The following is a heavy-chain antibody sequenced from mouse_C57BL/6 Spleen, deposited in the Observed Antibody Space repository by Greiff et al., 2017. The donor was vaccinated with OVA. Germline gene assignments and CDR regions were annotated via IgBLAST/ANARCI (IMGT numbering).Heavy chain of an antibody. CDR3: VRLLNYAMDY. J-gene: IGHJ4*01. CDR2: IRSKSNNYAT. Sequence: EVKLVESGGGLVQPKGSLKFSCAASGFSFNTYAMNWVRQAPGKGLEWVARIRSKSNNYATYYADSVKDRFTISRDESESMLYLQMNNLKTEDTAMYYCVRLLNYAMDYWGQGTSVTVSS. CDR1: GFSFNTYA. V-gene: IGHV10-1*01.